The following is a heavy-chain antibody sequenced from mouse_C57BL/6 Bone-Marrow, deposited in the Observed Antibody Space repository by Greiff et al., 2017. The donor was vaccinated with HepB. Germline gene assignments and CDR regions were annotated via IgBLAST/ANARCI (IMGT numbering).Heavy chain of an antibody. D-gene: IGHD2-4*01. CDR1: GYTFPDYY. CDR3: AMDYDLYCDV. CDR2: INPNNGGT. Sequence: VQLQHSGPELVKPGASVKISCKASGYTFPDYYMNWVKQSHGTSLEWIGDINPNNGGTSYNQQFKGKATLTVDKSSSTASMELRSLTSEDSAVDYCAMDYDLYCDVWGTGTTVTVSS. J-gene: IGHJ1*03. V-gene: IGHV1-26*01.